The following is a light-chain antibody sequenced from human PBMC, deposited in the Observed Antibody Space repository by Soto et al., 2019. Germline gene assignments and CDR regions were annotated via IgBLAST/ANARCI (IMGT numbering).Light chain of an antibody. CDR3: QSYDSSLYVV. J-gene: IGLJ2*01. V-gene: IGLV1-40*01. CDR2: GNS. CDR1: SSNIGAGYD. Sequence: QSVLTQPPSVSGAPGQRVTISCTGSSSNIGAGYDVHWYQHLPGTAPKLLIYGNSNRPSGVPDRFSGSKSGTSASLAITGLKAEDEADYYCQSYDSSLYVVFGGGTKLTVL.